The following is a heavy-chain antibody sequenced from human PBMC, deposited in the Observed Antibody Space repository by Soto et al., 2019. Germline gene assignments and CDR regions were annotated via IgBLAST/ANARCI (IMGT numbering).Heavy chain of an antibody. Sequence: GGSLRLSCAASGFTFSSYSMNWVRQAPGKGLEWVSSISSSSSYIYYADSVKGRFTISRDNAKNSLYLQMNSLRAEDTAVYYCARVTSGYDSGAFDIWGQGTMVTVSS. CDR1: GFTFSSYS. CDR2: ISSSSSYI. V-gene: IGHV3-21*01. CDR3: ARVTSGYDSGAFDI. J-gene: IGHJ3*02. D-gene: IGHD5-12*01.